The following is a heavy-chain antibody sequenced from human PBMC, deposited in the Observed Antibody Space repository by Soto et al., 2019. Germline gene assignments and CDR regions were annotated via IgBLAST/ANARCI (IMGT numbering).Heavy chain of an antibody. CDR3: ARDIIAAAGPFDY. Sequence: GGSLRLSCAASGFTFSSYARSWVRQAPGKGLEWVSAISGSGGSAYYADSVRGRFTISRDDSKNTLYLQMNSLRAEDTAVYYCARDIIAAAGPFDYWGQGTLVTVSS. J-gene: IGHJ4*02. CDR1: GFTFSSYA. D-gene: IGHD6-13*01. CDR2: ISGSGGSA. V-gene: IGHV3-23*01.